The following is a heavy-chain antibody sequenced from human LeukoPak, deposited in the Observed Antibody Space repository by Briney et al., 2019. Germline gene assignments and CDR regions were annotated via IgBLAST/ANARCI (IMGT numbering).Heavy chain of an antibody. CDR2: INHSGST. Sequence: SETLSLTCAAYGGSFSGYYWSWIRQPPGKGLEWIGEINHSGSTNYNPSLKSRVTISVDTSKNQFSLKLSSVTAADTAVYYCARAAYYDFWSGYPHYGMDVWGQGTTVTVSS. V-gene: IGHV4-34*01. D-gene: IGHD3-3*01. J-gene: IGHJ6*02. CDR1: GGSFSGYY. CDR3: ARAAYYDFWSGYPHYGMDV.